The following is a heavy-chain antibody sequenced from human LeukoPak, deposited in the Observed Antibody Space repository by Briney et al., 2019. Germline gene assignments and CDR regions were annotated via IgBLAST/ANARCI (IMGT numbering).Heavy chain of an antibody. V-gene: IGHV3-23*01. D-gene: IGHD3-10*01. CDR2: IRGSGGAT. Sequence: GGSLRLSCAASGFTFSSYAMSWVRQAPGKGLEWVSGIRGSGGATYYADSVKGRFTISRDNSKNTLYLQMNSLRAEDTAVYYCAKDGYYYSSGSPNWFDPWGQGTLVTVSS. CDR1: GFTFSSYA. J-gene: IGHJ5*02. CDR3: AKDGYYYSSGSPNWFDP.